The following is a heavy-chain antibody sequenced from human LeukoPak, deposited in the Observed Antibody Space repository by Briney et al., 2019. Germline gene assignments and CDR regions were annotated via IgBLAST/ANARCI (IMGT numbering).Heavy chain of an antibody. CDR3: ARGPLLWFGELIRAFDI. CDR2: IYYSGST. CDR1: GGSISSGGYY. J-gene: IGHJ3*02. D-gene: IGHD3-10*01. Sequence: PSQTLSLTCTVSGGSISSGGYYWSWIRQHPGKGLEWIGYIYYSGSTYYNPSLKSRVTISVDTSKNQFSLKLSSVTAADTVVYYCARGPLLWFGELIRAFDIWGQGTMVTVSS. V-gene: IGHV4-31*03.